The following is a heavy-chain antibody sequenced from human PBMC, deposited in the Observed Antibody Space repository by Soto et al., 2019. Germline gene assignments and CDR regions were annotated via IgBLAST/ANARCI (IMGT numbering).Heavy chain of an antibody. V-gene: IGHV3-21*01. CDR3: ATDLFMVRTLIQHY. CDR1: GFTFSSYS. D-gene: IGHD3-10*01. CDR2: ISSSSSYI. Sequence: PGGSLRLSCAASGFTFSSYSMNWVRQAPGKGLEWVSSISSSSSYIYYADSVKGRFTISRDNAKNSLYLQMNSLRAEDTAVYYCATDLFMVRTLIQHYWGQGTLVTVSS. J-gene: IGHJ4*02.